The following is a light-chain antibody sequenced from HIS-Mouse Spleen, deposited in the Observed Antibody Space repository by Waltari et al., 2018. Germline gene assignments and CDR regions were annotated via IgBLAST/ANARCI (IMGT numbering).Light chain of an antibody. CDR3: CSYAGSSTFGV. J-gene: IGLJ3*02. CDR2: EGR. Sequence: QSALTQPASVSGSPGQSITISCTGTSSYVGSYNLLSWYQQHPGKAPKLMIYEGRKRPSGVSNRFSGSKSGNTASLTISGLQAEDEADYYCCSYAGSSTFGVFGGGTKLTVL. V-gene: IGLV2-23*03. CDR1: SSYVGSYNL.